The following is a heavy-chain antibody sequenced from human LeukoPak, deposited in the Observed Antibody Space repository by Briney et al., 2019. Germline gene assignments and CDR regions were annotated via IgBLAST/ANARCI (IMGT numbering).Heavy chain of an antibody. D-gene: IGHD2-15*01. CDR3: ARRGYCSGGSCFWYFDL. V-gene: IGHV5-51*01. Sequence: GESLKISCKGSGYSFTTYWIGWVRQMPGKGLEWMGIIYPDDSDTKYSSSFQGQVTISADKSISTAYLQWSSLKASDTAMYYCARRGYCSGGSCFWYFDLWGRGTLVTVSS. CDR1: GYSFTTYW. CDR2: IYPDDSDT. J-gene: IGHJ2*01.